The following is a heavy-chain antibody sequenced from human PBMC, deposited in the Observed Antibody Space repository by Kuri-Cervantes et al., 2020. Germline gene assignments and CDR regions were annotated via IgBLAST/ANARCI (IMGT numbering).Heavy chain of an antibody. CDR1: GFTFSSCG. CDR2: ISSDGSAK. D-gene: IGHD1-26*01. J-gene: IGHJ4*02. Sequence: GESLKISCVASGFTFSSCGINWVRQAPGKGLEWLSYISSDGSAKYYADSVKGRFTISRDNSKNTLYLQMNSLRAEDTAVYYCARGIEGAPDYWGQGTLVTVSS. V-gene: IGHV3-48*01. CDR3: ARGIEGAPDY.